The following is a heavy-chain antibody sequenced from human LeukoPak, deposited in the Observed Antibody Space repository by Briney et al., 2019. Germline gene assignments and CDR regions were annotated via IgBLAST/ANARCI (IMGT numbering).Heavy chain of an antibody. Sequence: GASVKVSCKASASTFTGYYMHRVRQPPGQGLGWMGWINPNSGGTNYAQKFQGRVTMTRDTSTSTAYMEQSRLRSEDTAVYYCAGVGASGRAPNAFDIWGQGTMVTVSS. D-gene: IGHD1-26*01. J-gene: IGHJ3*02. CDR1: ASTFTGYY. V-gene: IGHV1-2*02. CDR2: INPNSGGT. CDR3: AGVGASGRAPNAFDI.